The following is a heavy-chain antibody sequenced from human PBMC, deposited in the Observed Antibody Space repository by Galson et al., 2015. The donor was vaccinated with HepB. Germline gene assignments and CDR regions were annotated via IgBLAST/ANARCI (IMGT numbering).Heavy chain of an antibody. J-gene: IGHJ4*02. CDR1: GYSFTSYW. Sequence: QSGAEVKKPGESLKISCKGSGYSFTSYWIGWVRQMPGKGPEWMGIIYPGDSDTRYSPSFQGQVTISADKSISTAYLQWSSLKASDTAMYYCARQYYDFWSGYPLDYWGQGTLVTVSS. CDR3: ARQYYDFWSGYPLDY. V-gene: IGHV5-51*01. CDR2: IYPGDSDT. D-gene: IGHD3-3*01.